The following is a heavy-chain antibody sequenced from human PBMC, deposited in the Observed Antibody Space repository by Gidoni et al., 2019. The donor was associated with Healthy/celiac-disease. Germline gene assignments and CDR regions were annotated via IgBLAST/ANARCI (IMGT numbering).Heavy chain of an antibody. CDR3: ARETQETTVTTLSYWYFDL. Sequence: QVQLVQSGAEVKKHGASVQVSCTASGYTFTSSYMHWVRQAPGQWLEWMVIINRSGGSTSYAQKFQGIVTMTRDTSTSTVYMELSSLRSEDTAVYYCARETQETTVTTLSYWYFDLWGRGTLVTVSS. V-gene: IGHV1-46*01. J-gene: IGHJ2*01. CDR2: INRSGGST. CDR1: GYTFTSSY. D-gene: IGHD4-17*01.